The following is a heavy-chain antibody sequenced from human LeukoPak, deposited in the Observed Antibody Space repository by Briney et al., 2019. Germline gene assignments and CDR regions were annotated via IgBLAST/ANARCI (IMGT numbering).Heavy chain of an antibody. Sequence: GGSLRLSCAASGFTFDDYAMHWVRQAPGKGLEWVSGISWNSGSIGYADSVKGRFTISRDNAKNSLYLQMNSLRAEDTALYYFAKDIFYSSSWFDYWGQGTLVTVSS. CDR1: GFTFDDYA. V-gene: IGHV3-9*01. CDR3: AKDIFYSSSWFDY. D-gene: IGHD6-13*01. J-gene: IGHJ4*02. CDR2: ISWNSGSI.